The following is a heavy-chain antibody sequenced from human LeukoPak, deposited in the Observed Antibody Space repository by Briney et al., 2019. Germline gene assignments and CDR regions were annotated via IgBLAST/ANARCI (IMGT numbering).Heavy chain of an antibody. Sequence: PGGSLRLSCAVSEFTFSVAWMSWVRQAPGKGLGWVGRIKSKTDGGTTDYAAPVKGRFTISRDDSKNALYLQMNSLKTEDTAVYYCTTVWYYDSSAIGGWGQGTLVTVSS. CDR2: IKSKTDGGTT. V-gene: IGHV3-15*01. J-gene: IGHJ4*02. CDR1: EFTFSVAW. CDR3: TTVWYYDSSAIGG. D-gene: IGHD3-22*01.